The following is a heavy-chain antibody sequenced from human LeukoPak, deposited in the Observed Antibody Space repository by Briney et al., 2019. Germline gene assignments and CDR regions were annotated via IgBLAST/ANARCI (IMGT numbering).Heavy chain of an antibody. Sequence: PSETLSLTCTVSGGSISSGGYYWSWIRQHPGKGLEWIGYIYYSGSTYYNPSLKSRVTISVDTSKNQFSLKLSSVTAADTAVYYCARHGKENFDYWGQGTLVTVSS. V-gene: IGHV4-39*01. CDR3: ARHGKENFDY. CDR1: GGSISSGGYY. J-gene: IGHJ4*02. CDR2: IYYSGST. D-gene: IGHD4-23*01.